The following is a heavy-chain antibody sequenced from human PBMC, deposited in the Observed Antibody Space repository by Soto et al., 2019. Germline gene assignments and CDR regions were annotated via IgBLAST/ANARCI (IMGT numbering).Heavy chain of an antibody. V-gene: IGHV4-4*07. D-gene: IGHD3-10*01. Sequence: PSETLSLTCTVAGASISGFYWSWIRKSAGKGLEWIGRIYATGTTDYNPSPKSRVMMSVDTSKKQFSLKLSSVTAADTAVYYCARTKDYYGSGNYFRHATYIDYWGQGSQVTVSS. CDR2: IYATGTT. CDR3: ARTKDYYGSGNYFRHATYIDY. CDR1: GASISGFY. J-gene: IGHJ4*02.